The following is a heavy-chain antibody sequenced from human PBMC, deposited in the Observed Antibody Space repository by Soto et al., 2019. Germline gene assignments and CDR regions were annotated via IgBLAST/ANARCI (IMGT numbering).Heavy chain of an antibody. CDR3: ARDKGYGDSNWFDP. J-gene: IGHJ5*02. Sequence: SETLSLTCTVSGGSISSYYWSWIRQPPGKGLEWIGYIYYSGSTNYTPSLKSRVTISVDTSKNQFSLKLSSVTAAATAVYYCARDKGYGDSNWFDPWGQGTLVTVSS. D-gene: IGHD4-17*01. CDR1: GGSISSYY. CDR2: IYYSGST. V-gene: IGHV4-59*01.